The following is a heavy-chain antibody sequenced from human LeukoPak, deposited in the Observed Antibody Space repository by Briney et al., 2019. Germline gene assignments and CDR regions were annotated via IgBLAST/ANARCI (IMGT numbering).Heavy chain of an antibody. D-gene: IGHD5-12*01. J-gene: IGHJ4*02. CDR3: AKDRGHIVATISFDY. CDR2: ITSTGSPI. Sequence: GGSLRLSCAASGFTFSDYYMSWIRQAPGKGLEWVSTITSTGSPIYYADSVKGRFTLSRDNAKNSLYLQMNSLRAEDTAVYYCAKDRGHIVATISFDYWGQGTLVTVSS. CDR1: GFTFSDYY. V-gene: IGHV3-11*04.